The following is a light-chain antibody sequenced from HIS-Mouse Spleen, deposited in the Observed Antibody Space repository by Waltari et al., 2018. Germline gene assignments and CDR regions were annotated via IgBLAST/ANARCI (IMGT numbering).Light chain of an antibody. J-gene: IGKJ4*01. CDR3: QQRSNWLT. CDR1: QSVSSY. Sequence: EIVLTHSSATLSLSPGERATLSCRASQSVSSYLAWYQQKPGQAPRLLIYDASNRATGIPARFSGSGSGTDFTLTISSLEPEDFAVYYCQQRSNWLTFGGGTKVEIK. CDR2: DAS. V-gene: IGKV3-11*01.